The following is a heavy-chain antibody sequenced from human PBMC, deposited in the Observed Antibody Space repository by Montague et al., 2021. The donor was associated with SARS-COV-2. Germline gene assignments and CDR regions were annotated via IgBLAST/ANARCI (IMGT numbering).Heavy chain of an antibody. V-gene: IGHV3-7*01. D-gene: IGHD3-3*01. Sequence: SLRLSCAASGSTFSNYWMSWVRQAPGKGLEWVANIQQDGSKKYYVDSVKGRFTISRDNAKKSLYLQMNSLRAEDTAVYYCARDLSGSQYLYYFDYWGQGTLVTVSS. J-gene: IGHJ4*02. CDR2: IQQDGSKK. CDR1: GSTFSNYW. CDR3: ARDLSGSQYLYYFDY.